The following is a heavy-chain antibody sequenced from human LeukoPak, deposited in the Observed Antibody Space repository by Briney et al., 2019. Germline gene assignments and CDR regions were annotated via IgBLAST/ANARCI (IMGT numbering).Heavy chain of an antibody. Sequence: GASVKVSCKASGYTFTGYYMHWVRQAPGQGLEWMGWINPNSGGTNYAQKFQGRVTMTRDTSISTAYMELSRLRSDDTAVYYCAKGLPQEGWDERWLTQGGAFEIWAKGQWSPSLQ. CDR3: AKGLPQEGWDERWLTQGGAFEI. CDR1: GYTFTGYY. D-gene: IGHD6-19*01. V-gene: IGHV1-2*02. J-gene: IGHJ3*02. CDR2: INPNSGGT.